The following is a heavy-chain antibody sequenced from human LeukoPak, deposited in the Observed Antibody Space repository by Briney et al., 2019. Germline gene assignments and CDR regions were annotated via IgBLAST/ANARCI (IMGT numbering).Heavy chain of an antibody. CDR1: GFTFSSYE. CDR2: ISSSGSAK. J-gene: IGHJ4*02. V-gene: IGHV3-48*03. Sequence: GGSLRLSCAASGFTFSSYEMNWVRQAPGKGLEWVSYISSSGSAKYYADSVRGRFIISRDNAENSLYLQMNSLRTEDTAVYYCARGHIAYFDYWGQGTLVTVSS. D-gene: IGHD6-13*01. CDR3: ARGHIAYFDY.